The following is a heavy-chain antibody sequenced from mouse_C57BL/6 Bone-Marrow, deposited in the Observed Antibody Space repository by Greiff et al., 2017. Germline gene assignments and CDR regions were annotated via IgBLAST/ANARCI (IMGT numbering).Heavy chain of an antibody. J-gene: IGHJ1*03. D-gene: IGHD1-1*01. V-gene: IGHV1-81*01. CDR1: GYTFTSYG. Sequence: QVQLKESGAELARPGASVKLSCKASGYTFTSYGISWVKQRTGQGLEWIGEIYPRSGNTYYNEKFKGTATLTADKSSSTAYMELRSLTSEDSAVYFCARGDGSSLNWYFDVWGTGTTVTVSS. CDR2: IYPRSGNT. CDR3: ARGDGSSLNWYFDV.